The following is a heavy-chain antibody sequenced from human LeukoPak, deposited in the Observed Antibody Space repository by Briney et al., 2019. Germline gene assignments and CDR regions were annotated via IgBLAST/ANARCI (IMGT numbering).Heavy chain of an antibody. CDR1: GFTFSSYW. D-gene: IGHD3-16*01. CDR3: TTDVSYALPKTDAFDI. Sequence: GGSLRLSCAASGFTFSSYWMSWVRQAPGKGLEWVGRIKSKTDGGTTDYAAPVKGRFTISRDDSKNTLYLQMNSLKTEDTAVYYCTTDVSYALPKTDAFDIWGQGTMVTVSS. CDR2: IKSKTDGGTT. J-gene: IGHJ3*02. V-gene: IGHV3-15*01.